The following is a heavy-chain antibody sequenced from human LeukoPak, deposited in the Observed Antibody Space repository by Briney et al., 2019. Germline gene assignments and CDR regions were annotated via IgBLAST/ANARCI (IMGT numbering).Heavy chain of an antibody. CDR1: GFTFSSYG. Sequence: GGSLRLSCAASGFTFSSYGMHWGRQAPGKGLEGVTFIRYDGSNNYYADSVKGRFTISRDNSKNTVFLQMNSLRAEDTAMYFCAKSFGSRYCSGTSCLGYYYYIDVWGKGTTVTVSS. J-gene: IGHJ6*03. CDR2: IRYDGSNN. CDR3: AKSFGSRYCSGTSCLGYYYYIDV. V-gene: IGHV3-30*02. D-gene: IGHD2-2*01.